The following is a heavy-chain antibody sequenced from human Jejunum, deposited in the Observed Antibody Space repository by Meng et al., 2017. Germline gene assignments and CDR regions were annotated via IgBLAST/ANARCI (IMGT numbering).Heavy chain of an antibody. CDR3: ARDPGAGAYDI. CDR1: GLSFSRSW. CDR2: INQDGSAN. V-gene: IGHV3-7*01. Sequence: GESLKISCAASGLSFSRSWMSWIRQAPGKGLELVANINQDGSANNYVGSVRGRFTISRDNAKSSVYLQMNSLRGEDTALYYCARDPGAGAYDIWGQGTMVT. J-gene: IGHJ3*02. D-gene: IGHD1-26*01.